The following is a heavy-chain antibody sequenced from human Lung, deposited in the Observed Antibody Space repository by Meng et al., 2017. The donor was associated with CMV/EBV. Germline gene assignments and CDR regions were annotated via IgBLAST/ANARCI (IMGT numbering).Heavy chain of an antibody. Sequence: GEXXKISCAASGFTFSRYWLRWVRQAPGKGLEWVANIKQDGSEKYYVDSVKGRFTISRDNAKNSLYLQMNSLRAEDTAVYYCARDQRHEYYDFWSGYLGKGGYYGMDVWXPGNXVNGAS. V-gene: IGHV3-7*01. CDR2: IKQDGSEK. D-gene: IGHD3-3*01. J-gene: IGHJ6*01. CDR1: GFTFSRYW. CDR3: ARDQRHEYYDFWSGYLGKGGYYGMDV.